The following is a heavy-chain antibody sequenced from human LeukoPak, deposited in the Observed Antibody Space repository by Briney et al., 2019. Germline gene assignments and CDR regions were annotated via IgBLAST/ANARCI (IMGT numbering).Heavy chain of an antibody. J-gene: IGHJ4*02. D-gene: IGHD2-2*01. V-gene: IGHV1-2*02. CDR2: IHPNSGGT. CDR3: GRKSASRKTSEFDY. CDR1: GYTFTDYY. Sequence: ASVKVSCKASGYTFTDYYMNWMRHAPRQGLEWMGCIHPNSGGTNYAQKFQGRVTMTRDTSISTAYMELSRITFDDTAVYYCGRKSASRKTSEFDYWGQGTLVTVSS.